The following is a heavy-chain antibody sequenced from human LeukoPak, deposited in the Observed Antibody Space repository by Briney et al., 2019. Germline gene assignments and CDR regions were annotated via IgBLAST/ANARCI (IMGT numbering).Heavy chain of an antibody. Sequence: GGSLRLSCAASGFRFSSYVMTWVRQAPGKGLEWVSAIGSSGGGPTYAESVRGRFTISRDNSKSTLYLQMNSLRDEDTAIYFCAKGVRNSGWDYWGQGTRVTVSS. CDR1: GFRFSSYV. CDR2: IGSSGGGP. J-gene: IGHJ4*02. D-gene: IGHD6-19*01. V-gene: IGHV3-23*01. CDR3: AKGVRNSGWDY.